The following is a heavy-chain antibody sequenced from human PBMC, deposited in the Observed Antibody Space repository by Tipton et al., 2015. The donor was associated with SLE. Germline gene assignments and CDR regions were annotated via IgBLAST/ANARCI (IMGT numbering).Heavy chain of an antibody. CDR3: ARDRRWEYYYGIDV. D-gene: IGHD4-23*01. Sequence: SLRPSCAASGLSFSSFGMHWVRQAPGKGLAWVGFIWFDGSNKDYADSVKGRFTISRDNSKNTVYLQMNSLRVEDTAVYYCARDRRWEYYYGIDVWGQGTTVTV. CDR1: GLSFSSFG. V-gene: IGHV3-33*01. J-gene: IGHJ6*02. CDR2: IWFDGSNK.